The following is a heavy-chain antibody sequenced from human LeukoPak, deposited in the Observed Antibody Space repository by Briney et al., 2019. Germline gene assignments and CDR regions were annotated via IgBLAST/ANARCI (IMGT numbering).Heavy chain of an antibody. CDR1: GDSISSGGYF. D-gene: IGHD2-21*01. J-gene: IGHJ4*02. Sequence: SQTLSLTCTVSGDSISSGGYFWSWIRQPPGKGLEWIGYIYYSGSTYYNPSLKSRLTISVDTSKNQFSLMLSSVTAADTAVYYCARVPAAIPSPDYWGQGPLVTVSS. CDR3: ARVPAAIPSPDY. CDR2: IYYSGST. V-gene: IGHV4-31*03.